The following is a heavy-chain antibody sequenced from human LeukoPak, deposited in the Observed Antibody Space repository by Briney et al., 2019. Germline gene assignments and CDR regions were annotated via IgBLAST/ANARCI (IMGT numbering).Heavy chain of an antibody. J-gene: IGHJ4*02. D-gene: IGHD6-13*01. CDR3: ARVRGVAAAGMYYFDY. CDR2: INPNSGGT. V-gene: IGHV1-2*02. CDR1: GYTFTGYY. Sequence: ASVKVSCKASGYTFTGYYIHWVRQAPGQGLEWMGWINPNSGGTNYAQKFQGRVTMTRDTSISTAYMERSRLRSDDTAVYYCARVRGVAAAGMYYFDYWGQGTLVTVSS.